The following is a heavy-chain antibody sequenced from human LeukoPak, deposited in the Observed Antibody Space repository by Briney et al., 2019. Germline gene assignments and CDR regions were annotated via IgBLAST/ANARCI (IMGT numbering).Heavy chain of an antibody. CDR2: IKEDGGEK. CDR3: ARDAGGRTQREGWFDP. V-gene: IGHV3-7*01. Sequence: GGSLRLSCAASGFPFNTFWMSWVRQAPGKGLEWVANIKEDGGEKYYVDSLKGRFTISRDNAKNSLYLQMKSLRVEDTGVYYCARDAGGRTQREGWFDPWGQGTLVTVSS. D-gene: IGHD1-26*01. J-gene: IGHJ5*02. CDR1: GFPFNTFW.